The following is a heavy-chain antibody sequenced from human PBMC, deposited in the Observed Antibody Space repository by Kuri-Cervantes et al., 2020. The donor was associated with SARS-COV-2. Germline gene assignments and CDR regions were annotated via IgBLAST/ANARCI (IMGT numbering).Heavy chain of an antibody. CDR1: GFTFSSYS. CDR3: ARGRYDFDY. Sequence: LSLTCAASGFTFSSYSMNWVRQAPGKGLEWVSYISSSSSTIYYADSVKGRFTISGDNAKNSLYLQMNSLRAEDTAVYYCARGRYDFDYWGQGTLVTVSS. J-gene: IGHJ4*02. V-gene: IGHV3-48*01. CDR2: ISSSSSTI. D-gene: IGHD3-22*01.